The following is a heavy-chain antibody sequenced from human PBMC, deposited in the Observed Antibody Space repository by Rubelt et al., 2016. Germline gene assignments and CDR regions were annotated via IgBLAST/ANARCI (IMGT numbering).Heavy chain of an antibody. J-gene: IGHJ4*02. CDR3: ARGYCTNGVCYGGDY. D-gene: IGHD2-8*01. CDR1: GGSFSGYY. V-gene: IGHV4-34*01. Sequence: QVQLQQWGAGLLKPSETLSLTCAVYGGSFSGYYWSWIRQPPGKGLEWIGEINHSGSTNYNPSLKSRVTISVATSKTQFSLKLSSVTAADTAVYYCARGYCTNGVCYGGDYWGQGTLVTVSS. CDR2: INHSGST.